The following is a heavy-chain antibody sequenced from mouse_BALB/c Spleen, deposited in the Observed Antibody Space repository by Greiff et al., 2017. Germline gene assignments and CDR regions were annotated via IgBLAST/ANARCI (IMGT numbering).Heavy chain of an antibody. V-gene: IGHV5-17*02. CDR2: ISSGSSTI. CDR1: GFTFSSFG. D-gene: IGHD2-1*01. Sequence: EVQLVESGGGLVQPGGSRKLSCAASGFTFSSFGMHWVRQAPEKGLEWVAYISSGSSTIYYADTVKGRFTISRDNPKNTLFLQMTILRSEDTAMYYCARGSNYGNYAMDYWGQGTSVTVSS. CDR3: ARGSNYGNYAMDY. J-gene: IGHJ4*01.